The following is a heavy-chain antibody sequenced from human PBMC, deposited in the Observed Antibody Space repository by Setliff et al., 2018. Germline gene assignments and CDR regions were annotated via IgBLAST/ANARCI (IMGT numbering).Heavy chain of an antibody. Sequence: SVKVSCKASGGTFSSYAISWVRQAPGQGLEWMGGIIPILGIANYAQKFQGRVTITADKSTSTAYMELSSLRSEDTAVYYCAGIPSYYYDSSGYYPPWGQGTLVTVSS. CDR2: IIPILGIA. D-gene: IGHD3-22*01. J-gene: IGHJ4*02. CDR1: GGTFSSYA. CDR3: AGIPSYYYDSSGYYPP. V-gene: IGHV1-69*10.